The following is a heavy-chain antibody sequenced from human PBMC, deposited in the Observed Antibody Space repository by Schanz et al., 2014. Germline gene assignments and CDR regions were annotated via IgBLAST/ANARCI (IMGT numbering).Heavy chain of an antibody. CDR2: IHPDGGST. CDR3: ARDIMNNWFDP. J-gene: IGHJ5*02. Sequence: QVQLVQSGSEVKKPGASVKVSCKASGYTFTGYYMHWVRQAPGQGLEWMGIIHPDGGSTSYAQKFKGRMTMTRDMSTNTVYMGLSGLRSEDTAVYYCARDIMNNWFDPWGQGTLVTVSS. V-gene: IGHV1-46*01. CDR1: GYTFTGYY.